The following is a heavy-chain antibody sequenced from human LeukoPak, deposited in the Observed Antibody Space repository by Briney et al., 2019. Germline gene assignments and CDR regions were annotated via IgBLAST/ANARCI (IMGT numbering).Heavy chain of an antibody. CDR2: ISGSGGST. D-gene: IGHD2-15*01. CDR3: AKDSPIYCSGGSCYSDY. J-gene: IGHJ4*02. CDR1: GFTFSSYA. V-gene: IGHV3-23*01. Sequence: GGSLRLSCAASGFTFSSYAMSWVRQAPGKGLEGVSAISGSGGSTYYADSVKGRFTISRDNSKNTLYLQMNSLRAEDTAVYYCAKDSPIYCSGGSCYSDYWGQGTLVTVSS.